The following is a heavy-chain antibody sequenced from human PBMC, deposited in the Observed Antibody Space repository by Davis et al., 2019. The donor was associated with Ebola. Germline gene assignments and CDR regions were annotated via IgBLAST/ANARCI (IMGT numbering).Heavy chain of an antibody. CDR3: ARLRDYYDTSGYAFDI. D-gene: IGHD3-22*01. V-gene: IGHV4-39*01. CDR2: IYHDGST. J-gene: IGHJ3*02. CDR1: GGSIRSRSYN. Sequence: SETLSLTCTVSGGSIRSRSYNWGWIRQPPGKGLEWIGYIYHDGSTYYNPSFGSRVTIYVDTSKNQFSLRLRSETAADTAIYYCARLRDYYDTSGYAFDIWGQGTMVSVSS.